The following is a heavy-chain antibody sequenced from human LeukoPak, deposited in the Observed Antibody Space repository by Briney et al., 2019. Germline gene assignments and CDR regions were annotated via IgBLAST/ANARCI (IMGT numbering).Heavy chain of an antibody. CDR1: GYTFTSYG. CDR3: ARDNKRWLVPRPKTDY. CDR2: ISAYNGNT. V-gene: IGHV1-18*01. J-gene: IGHJ4*02. D-gene: IGHD6-19*01. Sequence: ASVKVSCKASGYTFTSYGISWVRQAPGQGLEWMGWISAYNGNTNYAQKLQGRVTMTTDTSTSTAYMELRSLRSDDTAVYYCARDNKRWLVPRPKTDYWGQGTLVTVSS.